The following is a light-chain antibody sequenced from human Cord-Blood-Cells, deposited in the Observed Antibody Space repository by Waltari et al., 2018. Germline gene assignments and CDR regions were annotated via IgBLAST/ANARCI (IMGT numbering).Light chain of an antibody. V-gene: IGLV2-23*01. Sequence: QTALTQPASVSGSPGQSITISCPGTSSDVGSYNLVSWDQQHPGKAPKLMLSEGSKQPSGVSNRFSGSKSGNTASLTISGLQAEYEADYYCCSYAGSSTWVFGGGTKLTVL. CDR2: EGS. J-gene: IGLJ3*02. CDR3: CSYAGSSTWV. CDR1: SSDVGSYNL.